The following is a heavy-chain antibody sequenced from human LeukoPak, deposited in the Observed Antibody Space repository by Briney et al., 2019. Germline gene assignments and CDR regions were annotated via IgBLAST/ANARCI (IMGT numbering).Heavy chain of an antibody. CDR3: ARGYGSGSHNWFDP. J-gene: IGHJ5*02. V-gene: IGHV1-2*06. Sequence: ASVKVSCQASGYTFTGDYMHWVRQAPGQGLEWMGRINPNSGGTNYAQKYQGRVTMTRDTSISTAYMELSRLRSDDTAVYYCARGYGSGSHNWFDPWGQGNLVTVSS. D-gene: IGHD3-10*01. CDR2: INPNSGGT. CDR1: GYTFTGDY.